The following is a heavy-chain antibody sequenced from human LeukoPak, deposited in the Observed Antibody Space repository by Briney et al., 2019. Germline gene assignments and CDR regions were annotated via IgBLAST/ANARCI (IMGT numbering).Heavy chain of an antibody. Sequence: GGSLRLSCAASGFTVSSNYMSWVRQAPGKGLKWVSVIYSGGSTYYADSVKGRFTISRDNSKNTLYLQMNSLRAEDTAVYYCASRATVTTDRFWFDPWGQGTLVTVSS. J-gene: IGHJ5*02. CDR3: ASRATVTTDRFWFDP. CDR2: IYSGGST. CDR1: GFTVSSNY. V-gene: IGHV3-53*01. D-gene: IGHD4-11*01.